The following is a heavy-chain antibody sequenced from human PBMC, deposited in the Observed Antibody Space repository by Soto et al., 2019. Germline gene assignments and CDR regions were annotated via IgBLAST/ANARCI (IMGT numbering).Heavy chain of an antibody. V-gene: IGHV4-39*01. CDR2: MYYTGNK. CDR3: ARRSSSSLGSLFDP. D-gene: IGHD6-6*01. Sequence: SEALSLPCTVPGGSIRSSTYYWDWLRQPPGKGLEWIGAMYYTGNKNYNPSLESRVTMSVDTSKNQFSLKLSSVTPTDTAVYYCARRSSSSLGSLFDPWGRGILVTVSS. J-gene: IGHJ5*02. CDR1: GGSIRSSTYY.